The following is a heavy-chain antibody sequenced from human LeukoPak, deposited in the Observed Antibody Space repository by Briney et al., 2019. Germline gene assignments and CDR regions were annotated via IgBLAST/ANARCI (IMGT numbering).Heavy chain of an antibody. CDR2: IKQDGSEK. CDR3: ARGPSSGNALNY. CDR1: GFTFSSYW. Sequence: GGSLRLSCAASGFTFSSYWMSWVRQAPGKGLEWVANIKQDGSEKDYVDSVKGRFTISRDNAKKSLYLQMNSLRAEDTAVCYCARGPSSGNALNYWGQGTLVTVSS. V-gene: IGHV3-7*04. J-gene: IGHJ4*02. D-gene: IGHD3-16*01.